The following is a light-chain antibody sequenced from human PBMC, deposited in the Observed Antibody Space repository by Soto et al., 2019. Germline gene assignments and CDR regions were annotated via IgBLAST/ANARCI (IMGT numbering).Light chain of an antibody. V-gene: IGKV1-9*01. Sequence: DIQLTQSPSFLSPSIGESVTVTCRASQVISTSLAWYQVKPGKAPKLLIYKASKLENGDPSRFAGFGSGTEFTLTISSLQPEDFATYYCQQANSFPPTTFGQGTKVDIK. CDR1: QVISTS. CDR2: KAS. J-gene: IGKJ1*01. CDR3: QQANSFPPTT.